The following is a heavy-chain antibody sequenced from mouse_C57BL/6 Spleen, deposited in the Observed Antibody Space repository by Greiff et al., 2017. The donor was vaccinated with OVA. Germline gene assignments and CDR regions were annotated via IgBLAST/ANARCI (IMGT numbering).Heavy chain of an antibody. D-gene: IGHD1-1*01. CDR1: GFTFSDYG. CDR2: ISSGSSTI. CDR3: ARPYYGSSYYAMDY. Sequence: EVKLVESGGGLVKPGGSLKLSCAASGFTFSDYGMHWVRQAPEKGLEWVAYISSGSSTIYYADTVKGRFTISRDNAKNTLFLQMTSLRSEDTAMYYCARPYYGSSYYAMDYWGQGTSVTVSS. J-gene: IGHJ4*01. V-gene: IGHV5-17*01.